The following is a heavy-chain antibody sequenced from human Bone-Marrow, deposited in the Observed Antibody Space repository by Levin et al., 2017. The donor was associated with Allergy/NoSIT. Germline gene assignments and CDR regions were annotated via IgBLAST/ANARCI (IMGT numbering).Heavy chain of an antibody. CDR1: GFTFASYG. D-gene: IGHD2-8*01. CDR2: IWFDGTHE. CDR3: AREYADYYFDY. J-gene: IGHJ4*02. Sequence: GESLKISCTASGFTFASYGIHWVRQAPGKGLEWVAGIWFDGTHEHYADSVRGRFTVSRDNSKSTLYLQLNSLRAEDTAVYYCAREYADYYFDYWGQGTLVTVSS. V-gene: IGHV3-33*01.